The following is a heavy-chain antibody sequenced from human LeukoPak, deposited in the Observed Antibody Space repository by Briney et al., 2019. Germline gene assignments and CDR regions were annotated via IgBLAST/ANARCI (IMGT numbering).Heavy chain of an antibody. J-gene: IGHJ4*02. V-gene: IGHV1-18*01. D-gene: IGHD1-26*01. CDR2: ISPYNGNT. CDR1: GYTFTNYG. CDR3: ARGPKVGATRGDY. Sequence: GASVKVSCKASGYTFTNYGISWVRQAPGQGLEWMGWISPYNGNTNYAQKFQGRPTMTTDTSTSTAYMELRSLRSDDTAMYYCARGPKVGATRGDYWGQGTLVTVSS.